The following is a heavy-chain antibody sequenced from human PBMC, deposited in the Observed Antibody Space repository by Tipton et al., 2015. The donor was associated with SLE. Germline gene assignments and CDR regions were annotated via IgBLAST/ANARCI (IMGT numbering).Heavy chain of an antibody. CDR3: LSSEGY. V-gene: IGHV4-34*01. Sequence: LRLSCAAYGGSFRGYYLSWVRQTPGKGLEWIGEANESGHTKYDPSLKSRVTISIDPPKKQFSLKLTSVTAADTAIYYCLSSEGYWGQGTLVTVSS. CDR2: ANESGHT. D-gene: IGHD2-15*01. CDR1: GGSFRGYY. J-gene: IGHJ4*02.